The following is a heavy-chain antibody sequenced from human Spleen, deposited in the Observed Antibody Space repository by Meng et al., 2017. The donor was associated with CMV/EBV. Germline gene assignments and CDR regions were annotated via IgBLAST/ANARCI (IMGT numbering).Heavy chain of an antibody. CDR2: ISGSGGST. J-gene: IGHJ6*02. CDR3: AKAVSIAVAGIGHYYYYGMDV. V-gene: IGHV3-23*01. Sequence: GGSLRLSCAASGFTFSSYAMSWVRQAPGKGLEWVSAISGSGGSTYYADSVKGRFTISRDNFKNTLNLQMNSLSAEDTAVYYCAKAVSIAVAGIGHYYYYGMDVWGQGTTVTVSS. D-gene: IGHD6-19*01. CDR1: GFTFSSYA.